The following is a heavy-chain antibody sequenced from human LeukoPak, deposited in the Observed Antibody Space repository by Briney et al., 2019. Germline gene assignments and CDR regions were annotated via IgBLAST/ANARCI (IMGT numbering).Heavy chain of an antibody. CDR2: INPNSGGT. CDR1: GYTFTGYY. CDR3: ARGGVVVVAARDLDGMDV. Sequence: ASVKVSCKASGYTFTGYYMRWVRQAPGQGLEWMGWINPNSGGTNYAQKFQGRVTMTRDTSISTAYMELSRLRSDDTAVYYCARGGVVVVAARDLDGMDVWGQGTTVTVSS. D-gene: IGHD2-15*01. J-gene: IGHJ6*02. V-gene: IGHV1-2*02.